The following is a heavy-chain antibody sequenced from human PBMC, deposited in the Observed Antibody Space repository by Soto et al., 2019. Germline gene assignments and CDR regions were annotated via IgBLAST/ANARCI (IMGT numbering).Heavy chain of an antibody. CDR3: AKKVTIYAVDPADY. J-gene: IGHJ4*02. D-gene: IGHD3-3*01. CDR1: GFTFSNYG. Sequence: GSVRLSCAASGFTFSNYGMSWVRQAPGKGLEWVSVMSGSGDDAYYADSVKGRFTISRDNSKNMLYLQMNSLRAEDTAVYFCAKKVTIYAVDPADYWGQGTQVTVSS. CDR2: MSGSGDDA. V-gene: IGHV3-23*01.